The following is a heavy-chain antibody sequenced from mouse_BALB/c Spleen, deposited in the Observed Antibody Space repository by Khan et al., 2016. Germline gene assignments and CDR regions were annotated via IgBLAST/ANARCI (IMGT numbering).Heavy chain of an antibody. D-gene: IGHD1-1*01. V-gene: IGHV1-26*01. CDR3: ASMEGHYGG. Sequence: VQLKQSGPDLVKPGASVKISCKASGYFFTGYYMHWVKQSHGKSFEWIGRVNPNNGGPTYNQKFKGKAILTVDKSSTTAYMELRSLTSEDSAVYCCASMEGHYGGWGHGTTLTVSS. CDR1: GYFFTGYY. CDR2: VNPNNGGP. J-gene: IGHJ2*01.